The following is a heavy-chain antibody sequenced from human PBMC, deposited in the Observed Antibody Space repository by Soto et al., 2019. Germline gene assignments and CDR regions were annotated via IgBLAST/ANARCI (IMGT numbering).Heavy chain of an antibody. CDR2: INPHSGGA. J-gene: IGHJ4*02. CDR3: ARGYYDSSGYYWVFDY. V-gene: IGHV1-2*04. D-gene: IGHD3-22*01. CDR1: GYTFTGYY. Sequence: ASVKVSCKASGYTFTGYYLHCVRQAPGQGLEWMGWINPHSGGANYAQKFQGWVTMTRDTSISTAYMELSRLRSDDTAVYYCARGYYDSSGYYWVFDYWGQGTLVTVSS.